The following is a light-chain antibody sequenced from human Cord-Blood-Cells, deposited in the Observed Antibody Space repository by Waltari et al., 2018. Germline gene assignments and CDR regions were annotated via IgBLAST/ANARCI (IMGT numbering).Light chain of an antibody. V-gene: IGKV1-39*01. CDR3: QQSYSTPQVT. CDR1: QSISSY. CDR2: AAS. J-gene: IGKJ4*01. Sequence: DIQMTQSPSSLSASVGDRVTITCPASQSISSYLNWYQQKPGKAPKLLIYAASSLQSGVPSRFSGSGSGTDFTLTISSLQPEDFATYYCQQSYSTPQVTFGGGTKVEIK.